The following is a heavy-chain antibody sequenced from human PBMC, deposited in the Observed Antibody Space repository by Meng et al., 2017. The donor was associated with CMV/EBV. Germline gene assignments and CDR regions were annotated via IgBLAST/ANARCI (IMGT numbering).Heavy chain of an antibody. D-gene: IGHD5-24*01. CDR3: ARQRLSGYWYFDL. J-gene: IGHJ2*01. CDR2: ISSNGGST. Sequence: GGSLRLSCAASGFTFSSHAMQWVRQAPGKGLEYVSAISSNGGSTYYADSVKGRFTISRDNTKNTLYLQMGSLRVEDMAVYYCARQRLSGYWYFDLWGRGTLVTVSS. V-gene: IGHV3-64*02. CDR1: GFTFSSHA.